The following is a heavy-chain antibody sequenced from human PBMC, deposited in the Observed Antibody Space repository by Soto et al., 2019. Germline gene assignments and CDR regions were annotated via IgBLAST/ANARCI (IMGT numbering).Heavy chain of an antibody. D-gene: IGHD3-22*01. CDR1: GFTFSSYG. J-gene: IGHJ4*02. CDR2: ISYDGSNK. CDR3: AKDSSGYYTGDFDY. Sequence: GGSLRLSCAASGFTFSSYGMHWVRQAPGKGLEWVAVISYDGSNKYYADSVKGRFTISRDNSKNTLYLQMNSLRAEDAAVYYCAKDSSGYYTGDFDYWGQGTLVTVSS. V-gene: IGHV3-30*18.